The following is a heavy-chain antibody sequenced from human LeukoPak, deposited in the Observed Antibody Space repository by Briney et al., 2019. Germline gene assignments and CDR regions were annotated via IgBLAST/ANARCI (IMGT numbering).Heavy chain of an antibody. CDR3: ARDSLLGNDAFDI. CDR2: IYYSGST. J-gene: IGHJ3*02. CDR1: GGSISSSSYY. Sequence: PSETLSLTSTVSGGSISSSSYYWGWIRQPPGKGLEWIGSIYYSGSTYYNPSLKSRVTISVDTSKNQFSLKLSSVTAADTAVYYCARDSLLGNDAFDIWGQGTMVTVSS. V-gene: IGHV4-39*07. D-gene: IGHD2-15*01.